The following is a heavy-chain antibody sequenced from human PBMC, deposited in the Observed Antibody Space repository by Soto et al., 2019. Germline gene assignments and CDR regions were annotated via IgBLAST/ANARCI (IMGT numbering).Heavy chain of an antibody. CDR1: GFTFGSYG. J-gene: IGHJ6*02. V-gene: IGHV3-33*01. CDR2: IWYDGSNK. Sequence: GGSLRLSCAASGFTFGSYGMHWVRQAPGKGLEWVAVIWYDGSNKYYADYVKGRFTISRDNSKNTLYLQMNSLRAEDTAVYYCARGGLVRSPWNSDYYYYGMDVWGQGTTVTVSS. CDR3: ARGGLVRSPWNSDYYYYGMDV. D-gene: IGHD3-9*01.